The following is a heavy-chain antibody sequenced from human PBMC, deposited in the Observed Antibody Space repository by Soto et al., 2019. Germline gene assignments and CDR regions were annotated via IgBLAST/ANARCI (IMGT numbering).Heavy chain of an antibody. Sequence: TSXTLSLTCTVSGGTISSSSYYWCWIRQPPGKGLEWIGSIYYSGSTYYNPSLKSRVTISVDTSKNQFSLKLSSVTAADTAVYYCARPGIAAAGYYFDYWGQGTLVTVSS. V-gene: IGHV4-39*01. CDR3: ARPGIAAAGYYFDY. CDR2: IYYSGST. J-gene: IGHJ4*02. D-gene: IGHD6-13*01. CDR1: GGTISSSSYY.